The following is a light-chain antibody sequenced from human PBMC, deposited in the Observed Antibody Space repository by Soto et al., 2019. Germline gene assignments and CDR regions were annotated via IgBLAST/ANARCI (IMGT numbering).Light chain of an antibody. CDR3: QHSTTCT. V-gene: IGKV1-39*01. CDR1: QGISTY. Sequence: DIQITQSPSSLSAYVGYRVTITFRASQGISTYLNWYQQKPGKAPKLLIYAASSLQSGVPSRFSGSGSETDFTLTISSMQPEDFATYPCQHSTTCTFGKGTKVDIK. J-gene: IGKJ1*01. CDR2: AAS.